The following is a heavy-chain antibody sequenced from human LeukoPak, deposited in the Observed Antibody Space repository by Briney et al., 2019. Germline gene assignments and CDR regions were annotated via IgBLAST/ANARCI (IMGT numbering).Heavy chain of an antibody. V-gene: IGHV3-48*03. CDR3: ARGAAQWLVLFDY. CDR2: ITSSGPTA. D-gene: IGHD6-19*01. CDR1: GFTFSNYE. Sequence: PGGSLRLSCAASGFTFSNYEMNWVRQAPGMGLEWVSYITSSGPTAYYADSVKGRLNISRDNAKNTLYLQMNSLRAEDTAVYYCARGAAQWLVLFDYWGQGTLVTVSS. J-gene: IGHJ4*02.